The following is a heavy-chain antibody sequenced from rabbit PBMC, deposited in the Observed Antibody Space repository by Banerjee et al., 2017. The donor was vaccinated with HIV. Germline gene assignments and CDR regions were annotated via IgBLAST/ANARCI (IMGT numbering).Heavy chain of an antibody. CDR3: ARGSDYGGSGYGM. D-gene: IGHD8-1*01. V-gene: IGHV1S40*01. CDR1: GFFLSSNYY. J-gene: IGHJ4*01. Sequence: QSLEESGGDLVKPGASLTLTCTASGFFLSSNYYMCWVRQAPGKGLEWIGCIGSGSGTTYYASWAKGRFTISKTSSTTVTLQMTSLTAADTATYFCARGSDYGGSGYGMWGQGTLVTVS. CDR2: IGSGSGTT.